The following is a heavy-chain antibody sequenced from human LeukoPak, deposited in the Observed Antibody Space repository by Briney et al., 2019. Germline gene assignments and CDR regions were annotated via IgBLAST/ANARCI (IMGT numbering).Heavy chain of an antibody. Sequence: PGRSLRLSCAASGFTFSSYAMHWVRQAPGKGLEWVAVISYDGSNKYYADSVKGRFTISRDNSKNTLYLQMNSLRAEDTAVYFCARDPPGIPGYFDYWGQGTLVTVSS. J-gene: IGHJ4*02. D-gene: IGHD6-13*01. CDR1: GFTFSSYA. CDR2: ISYDGSNK. CDR3: ARDPPGIPGYFDY. V-gene: IGHV3-30*14.